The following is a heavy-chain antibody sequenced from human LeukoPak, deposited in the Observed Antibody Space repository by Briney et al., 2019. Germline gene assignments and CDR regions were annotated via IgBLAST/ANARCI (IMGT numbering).Heavy chain of an antibody. CDR2: ISYSGSI. CDR3: ARPPREAGADY. J-gene: IGHJ4*02. Sequence: SETLSLTCTVSGGSISISTYFWAWIRQPPGKGLEWIGSISYSGSIYYNPSLQSRVTISLDTSKNQFSLRLRSVTAADSAVYYCARPPREAGADYWGQGTLVTVSS. CDR1: GGSISISTYF. V-gene: IGHV4-39*01. D-gene: IGHD6-13*01.